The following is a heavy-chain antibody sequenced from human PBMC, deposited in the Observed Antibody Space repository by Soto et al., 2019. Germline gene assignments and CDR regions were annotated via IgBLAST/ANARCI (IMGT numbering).Heavy chain of an antibody. CDR1: GGTFSTST. Sequence: QVQLVQSGAEVKEPGSSVKVSCKASGGTFSTSTFTWVRQAPGQGHEWMGRIIPILDTADYAQKFQGSVTITADKSMSTAFMELSSLRSEDTGIYYCARDSPIGSVFSGYDAIDLWGQGTLVTVSP. CDR3: ARDSPIGSVFSGYDAIDL. V-gene: IGHV1-69*08. CDR2: IIPILDTA. J-gene: IGHJ4*02. D-gene: IGHD5-12*01.